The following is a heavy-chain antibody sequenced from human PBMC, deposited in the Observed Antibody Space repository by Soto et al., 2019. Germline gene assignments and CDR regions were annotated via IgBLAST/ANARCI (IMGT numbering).Heavy chain of an antibody. CDR2: IKPDGSEK. Sequence: GGSLRLSCVASGFSSWIYWMTWVRQAPGKGLQWVASIKPDGSEKYYLDSVKGRFTISRDNAKNSLYLQMNSLRDEDTAVYYCARKKGRDIKATIFRYSGMDVWGQGTTVTVSS. D-gene: IGHD3-3*01. V-gene: IGHV3-7*03. CDR1: GFSSWIYW. CDR3: ARKKGRDIKATIFRYSGMDV. J-gene: IGHJ6*02.